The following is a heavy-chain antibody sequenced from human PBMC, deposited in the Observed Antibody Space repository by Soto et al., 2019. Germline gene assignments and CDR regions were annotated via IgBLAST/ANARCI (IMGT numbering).Heavy chain of an antibody. D-gene: IGHD3-22*01. Sequence: TLSLSCTVSGGSISSGGYYWGWIRQHPGKGLEWIGYIYYSGSTYYNPSLKSRVTISVDTSNNQFSLKLSSVTAADTAVYYCARARVEKYYYDSSGYYLDYWGQGTMVTVSS. CDR1: GGSISSGGYY. J-gene: IGHJ4*02. V-gene: IGHV4-31*03. CDR2: IYYSGST. CDR3: ARARVEKYYYDSSGYYLDY.